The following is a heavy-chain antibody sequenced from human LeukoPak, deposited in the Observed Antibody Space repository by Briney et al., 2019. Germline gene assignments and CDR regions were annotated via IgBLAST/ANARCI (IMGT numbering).Heavy chain of an antibody. Sequence: ASVKVSCKASGYTFTSYDINWVRQATGQGLEWMGWMNPNSGNTGYAQKFQGRVTITRNTSISTAYMELSSLRSEDTAVYYCARGRRGKVVVAATHYYYYMDVWGKGTTVTVSS. D-gene: IGHD2-15*01. J-gene: IGHJ6*03. V-gene: IGHV1-8*03. CDR1: GYTFTSYD. CDR3: ARGRRGKVVVAATHYYYYMDV. CDR2: MNPNSGNT.